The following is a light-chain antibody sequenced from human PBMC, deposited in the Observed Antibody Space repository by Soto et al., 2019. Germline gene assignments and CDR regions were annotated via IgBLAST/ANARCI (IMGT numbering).Light chain of an antibody. J-gene: IGKJ1*01. CDR1: QSISSW. Sequence: DIQMTQSPSTLSASVGDRVPITCRASQSISSWLAWYQQKPGKAPKLLIYKASSLESGVPSRFSGSGSGTEFTLTISSLLPDDFATYFCQQYKSYFRTFGQGTKVDIK. V-gene: IGKV1-5*03. CDR2: KAS. CDR3: QQYKSYFRT.